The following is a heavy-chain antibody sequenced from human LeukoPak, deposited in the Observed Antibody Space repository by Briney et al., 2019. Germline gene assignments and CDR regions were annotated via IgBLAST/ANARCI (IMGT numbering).Heavy chain of an antibody. J-gene: IGHJ4*02. CDR3: ATASMGKTPDFDY. D-gene: IGHD2/OR15-2a*01. CDR2: FDPEDGET. Sequence: GASVKVSCKVSGYTLTELSIHWVRQAPGKGLEWMGGFDPEDGETIYAQKFQGRVTMTEDTSTDTAYMELSSLRSEDTAVYYCATASMGKTPDFDYWGQGTLVTVSS. V-gene: IGHV1-24*01. CDR1: GYTLTELS.